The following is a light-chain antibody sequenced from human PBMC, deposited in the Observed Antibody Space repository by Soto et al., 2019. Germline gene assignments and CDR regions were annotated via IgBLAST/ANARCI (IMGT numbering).Light chain of an antibody. CDR1: SSDVGGYNY. J-gene: IGLJ3*02. V-gene: IGLV2-11*01. CDR3: CSYAGNSLWV. CDR2: DVS. Sequence: QSVLTQPRSVSGSPGQSVTISCTGTSSDVGGYNYVSWYQQHPGKAPKLVIYDVSKWPSGVPDRFSGSKSGNTASLTISGLQAEDEADYYCCSYAGNSLWVFGGGTKVTVL.